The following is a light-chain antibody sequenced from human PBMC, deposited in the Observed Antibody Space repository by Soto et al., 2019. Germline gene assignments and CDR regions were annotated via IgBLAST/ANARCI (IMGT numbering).Light chain of an antibody. Sequence: DIQMTQSPSTLSASVGDTVTITCRASQYISCWLAWYRHKPGKAPKLLIYDASRMASGVPARFSGSGSGTEFTLTISSLEADDFAAYYCQQYNSYPLTFGGGTKVDI. J-gene: IGKJ4*01. CDR3: QQYNSYPLT. CDR1: QYISCW. V-gene: IGKV1-5*01. CDR2: DAS.